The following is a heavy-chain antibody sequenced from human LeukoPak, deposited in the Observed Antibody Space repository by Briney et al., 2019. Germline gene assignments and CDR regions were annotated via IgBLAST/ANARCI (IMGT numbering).Heavy chain of an antibody. CDR3: ARIGIAAAGIDLARGWFDP. D-gene: IGHD6-13*01. Sequence: KPSETLSLTCAVYGGSFSGYYWSWIRQPPGKGLEWIGEINHSGSTNYNPSLKSRVTISVDTSKNQFSLKLSSVTAADTAVYYCARIGIAAAGIDLARGWFDPWGQGTLVTVSS. CDR2: INHSGST. V-gene: IGHV4-34*01. CDR1: GGSFSGYY. J-gene: IGHJ5*02.